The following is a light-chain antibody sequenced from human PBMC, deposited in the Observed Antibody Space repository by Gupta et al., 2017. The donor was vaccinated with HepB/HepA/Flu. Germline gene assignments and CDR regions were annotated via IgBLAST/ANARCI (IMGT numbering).Light chain of an antibody. CDR1: QSVNDY. V-gene: IGKV3-20*01. CDR2: GAS. J-gene: IGKJ5*01. Sequence: EFALTQSPDTLSLSPGERATLSCRASQSVNDYLAWYQQKPGQAPRLLIYGASSRATGIPDRFSGSGSGTDFTLTISRLEPEDVAVYYCQQYGSSPVTFGQGTRLEI. CDR3: QQYGSSPVT.